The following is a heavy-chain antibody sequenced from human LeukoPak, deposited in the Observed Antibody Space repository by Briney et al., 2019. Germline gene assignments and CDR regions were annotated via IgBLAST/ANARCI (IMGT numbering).Heavy chain of an antibody. V-gene: IGHV1-2*02. CDR2: INPNSGGT. CDR3: ATLDGGYNPGY. Sequence: GASVKVSCKASGYTFTGYYMHWVRQAPGQGLEWMGWINPNSGGTNYAQKFQGRVTMTRDTSISTAYMELSSLRSADTAVYYCATLDGGYNPGYWGQGSLVTVSS. D-gene: IGHD5-24*01. J-gene: IGHJ4*02. CDR1: GYTFTGYY.